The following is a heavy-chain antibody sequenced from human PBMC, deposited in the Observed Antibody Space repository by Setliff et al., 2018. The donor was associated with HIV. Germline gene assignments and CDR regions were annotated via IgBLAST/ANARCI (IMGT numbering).Heavy chain of an antibody. CDR2: ISAYNGDT. D-gene: IGHD1-1*01. V-gene: IGHV1-18*01. CDR3: ARVRTSYNFWVGDVFDP. CDR1: GYTFTSYG. J-gene: IGHJ5*02. Sequence: ASVKVSCKASGYTFTSYGISWVRQAPGQGLEWMGWISAYNGDTNYAQKPQGRVTMTTDTSTSTAYMELRSLRSDDTAVYYCARVRTSYNFWVGDVFDPWGQGTLVTVSS.